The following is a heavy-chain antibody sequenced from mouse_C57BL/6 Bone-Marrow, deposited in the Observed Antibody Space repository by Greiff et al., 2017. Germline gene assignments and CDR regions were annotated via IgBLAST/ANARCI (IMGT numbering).Heavy chain of an antibody. J-gene: IGHJ1*03. D-gene: IGHD2-1*01. CDR1: GYTFTSYW. CDR2: IDPSDSYT. Sequence: QVQLKQPGAELVKPGASVKLSCKASGYTFTSYWMQWVKQRPGQGLEWIGEIDPSDSYTNYNQKFKGKATLTVDTSSSTAYMQLSSLTSEDSAVYYCARVIGGNIYWYFDVWGTGTTVTVSS. CDR3: ARVIGGNIYWYFDV. V-gene: IGHV1-50*01.